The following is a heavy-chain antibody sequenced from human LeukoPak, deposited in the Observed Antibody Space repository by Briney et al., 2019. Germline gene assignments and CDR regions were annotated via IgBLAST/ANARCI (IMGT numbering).Heavy chain of an antibody. CDR1: GGSISSYY. CDR3: AREIGSSWNEDAFDI. D-gene: IGHD6-13*01. V-gene: IGHV4-4*07. Sequence: PSETLSLTCTVSGGSISSYYWSWIRQPAGKGLGWFGRIYTSGSTNYNPSLKSRVTMSVDTSKNQFSLKLSSVTAADTAVFYCAREIGSSWNEDAFDIWGQGTMVTVSS. J-gene: IGHJ3*02. CDR2: IYTSGST.